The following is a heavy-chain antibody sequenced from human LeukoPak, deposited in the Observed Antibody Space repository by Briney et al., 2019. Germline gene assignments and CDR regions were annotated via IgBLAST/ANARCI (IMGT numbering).Heavy chain of an antibody. J-gene: IGHJ3*02. Sequence: ASVNVSCKASGYTLIDYFIHWMRQTAGQGLEWLGWINPNSGVTRYAQKFQGRVTLTRDTAAYMELSSLKYDDTAVYYCARAVSGTLGGAFDIWGQGTAVTVSS. V-gene: IGHV1-2*02. CDR3: ARAVSGTLGGAFDI. CDR2: INPNSGVT. D-gene: IGHD1-14*01. CDR1: GYTLIDYF.